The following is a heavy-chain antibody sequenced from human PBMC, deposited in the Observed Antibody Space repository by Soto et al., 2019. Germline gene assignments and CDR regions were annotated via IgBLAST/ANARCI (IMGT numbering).Heavy chain of an antibody. V-gene: IGHV1-18*04. CDR3: ARVWRDILTGYSLWYFDY. CDR2: ISAYNGNT. CDR1: GYTFTSYG. Sequence: ASVNVSCKASGYTFTSYGISWARQAPGQGLEWMGWISAYNGNTNYAQKLQGRVTMTTDTSTSTAYMELRSLRSDDTAVYYCARVWRDILTGYSLWYFDYWGQGTLVTVSS. D-gene: IGHD3-9*01. J-gene: IGHJ4*02.